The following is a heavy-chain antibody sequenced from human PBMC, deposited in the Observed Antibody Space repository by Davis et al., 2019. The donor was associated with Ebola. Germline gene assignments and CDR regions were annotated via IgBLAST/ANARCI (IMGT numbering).Heavy chain of an antibody. CDR3: AIHGDGGF. J-gene: IGHJ4*02. CDR2: ISASDLDP. CDR1: GLTFSRHS. D-gene: IGHD4-17*01. Sequence: PGGSLRLSCAASGLTFSRHSLNWVRQAPGKGLECVASISASDLDPYYADSVKARFTISRDNAKNSLYLQMNSLRVEDTAVYYCAIHGDGGFGGQGTLVTVS. V-gene: IGHV3-21*01.